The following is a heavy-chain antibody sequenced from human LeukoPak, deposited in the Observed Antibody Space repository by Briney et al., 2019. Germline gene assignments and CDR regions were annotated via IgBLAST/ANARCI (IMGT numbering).Heavy chain of an antibody. Sequence: SETLSLTCSISGSSLKTYFWTWIRQAPGKGLEYIGFIHHSGRTDYSPALKSRVSISVVTSKNQFSLKLSSVSAADTAVYYCARDRTQWLSSNWYGPFDPWGQGTLVTVSS. CDR3: ARDRTQWLSSNWYGPFDP. D-gene: IGHD6-13*01. CDR2: IHHSGRT. J-gene: IGHJ5*02. V-gene: IGHV4-59*12. CDR1: GSSLKTYF.